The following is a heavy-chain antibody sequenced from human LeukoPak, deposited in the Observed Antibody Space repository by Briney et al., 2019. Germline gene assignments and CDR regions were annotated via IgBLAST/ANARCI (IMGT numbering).Heavy chain of an antibody. CDR1: GGSFSGYY. V-gene: IGHV4-34*01. CDR3: ARARQWLVRSPFDY. J-gene: IGHJ4*02. CDR2: INHSGST. Sequence: TTSETLSLTCAVYGGSFSGYYWSWIRQPPGKGLEWIGEINHSGSTNYNPSLKSRVTISVDTSKNQFSLKLSSVTAADTAVYYYARARQWLVRSPFDYWGQGTLVTVSS. D-gene: IGHD6-19*01.